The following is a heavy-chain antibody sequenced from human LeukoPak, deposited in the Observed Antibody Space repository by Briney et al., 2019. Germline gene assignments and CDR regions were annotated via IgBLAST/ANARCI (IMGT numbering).Heavy chain of an antibody. CDR2: IIPIFGTA. J-gene: IGHJ3*02. CDR3: AREGIADDAFDI. CDR1: GGTFSSYA. Sequence: SVKVSCTASGGTFSSYAISWVRPAPGQGLEWVGGIIPIFGTANYAQKFQGRVTITADESTSTAYMELSSLRSEDTAVYYCAREGIADDAFDIWGQETMVTVSS. D-gene: IGHD2-21*01. V-gene: IGHV1-69*13.